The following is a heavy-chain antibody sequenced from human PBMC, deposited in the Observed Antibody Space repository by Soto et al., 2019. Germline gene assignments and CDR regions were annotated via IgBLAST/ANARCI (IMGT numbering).Heavy chain of an antibody. CDR1: GYTFTWYS. V-gene: IGHV1-3*01. D-gene: IGHD3-10*01. Sequence: ASVKVSCKASGYTFTWYSMHWVRQAPGQRLEWMGWINAASGKTQYSQKFQGRVTIARDTSASTAYMELSSLRSEDTAVYYCARDRYYGSGSYNHMDFWGKGTTVTVSS. CDR2: INAASGKT. J-gene: IGHJ6*03. CDR3: ARDRYYGSGSYNHMDF.